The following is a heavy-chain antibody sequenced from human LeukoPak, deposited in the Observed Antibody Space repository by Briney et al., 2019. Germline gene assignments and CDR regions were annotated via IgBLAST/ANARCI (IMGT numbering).Heavy chain of an antibody. CDR3: ATPPPTDQQGGAFDI. D-gene: IGHD2-2*01. CDR1: GGTFSSYA. Sequence: SVKVSCKASGGTFSSYAISWVRQAPGQGLEWMGGIIPIFGTANYAQKFQGRVTITTDESTSTAYMELSSLRSEDTAVYYCATPPPTDQQGGAFDIWGQATMVTVSS. CDR2: IIPIFGTA. V-gene: IGHV1-69*05. J-gene: IGHJ3*02.